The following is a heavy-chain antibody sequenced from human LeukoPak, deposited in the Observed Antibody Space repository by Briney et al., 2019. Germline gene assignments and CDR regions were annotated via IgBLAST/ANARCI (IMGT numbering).Heavy chain of an antibody. Sequence: GGSLRLSCAASGFTFSAYGMHWVRQAPGKGLEWVAFIRYDGSNQYYADSVKGRFTISRDISKNTVNVQMNSLRADDTAVYYCAKDPRGYSLASMGEYFQHWGQGTLVIVSS. J-gene: IGHJ1*01. CDR2: IRYDGSNQ. D-gene: IGHD5-12*01. CDR3: AKDPRGYSLASMGEYFQH. V-gene: IGHV3-30*02. CDR1: GFTFSAYG.